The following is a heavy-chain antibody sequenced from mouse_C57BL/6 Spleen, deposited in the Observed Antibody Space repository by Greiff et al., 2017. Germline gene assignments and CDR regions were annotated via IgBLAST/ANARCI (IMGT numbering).Heavy chain of an antibody. CDR3: ARHYYDYAMDY. V-gene: IGHV1-43*01. D-gene: IGHD2-4*01. J-gene: IGHJ4*01. CDR1: GYSFTGYY. Sequence: EVHLVESGPELVKPGASVKISCKASGYSFTGYYMHWVKQSYEKSLEWIGEINPSTGGTSYNQKFKGKATLTVDKSSSTAYMQLKSLTSEDSAVYYCARHYYDYAMDYWGQGTSVTVSS. CDR2: INPSTGGT.